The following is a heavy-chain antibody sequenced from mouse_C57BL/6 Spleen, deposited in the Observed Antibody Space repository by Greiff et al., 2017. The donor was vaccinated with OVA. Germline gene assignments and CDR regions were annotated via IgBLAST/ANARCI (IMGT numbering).Heavy chain of an antibody. CDR3: AREGNYYGSGAWFAY. D-gene: IGHD1-1*01. CDR2: IYPGDGDT. Sequence: QVHVKQSGPELVKPGASVKISCKASGYAFSSSWMNWVKQRPGKGLEWIGRIYPGDGDTNYNGKFKGKATLTADKSSSTAYMQLSSLTSEDSAVYFCAREGNYYGSGAWFAYWGQGTLVTVSA. CDR1: GYAFSSSW. J-gene: IGHJ3*01. V-gene: IGHV1-82*01.